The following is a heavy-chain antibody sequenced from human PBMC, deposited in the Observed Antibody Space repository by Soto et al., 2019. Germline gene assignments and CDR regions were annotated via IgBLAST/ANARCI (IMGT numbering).Heavy chain of an antibody. CDR3: AKTLYYYDTGGYQ. J-gene: IGHJ4*02. V-gene: IGHV3-11*03. CDR1: GFRFSDFD. D-gene: IGHD3-22*01. CDR2: ITTASRIT. Sequence: GGSLRLSCAASGFRFSDFDMTWIRQAPGRGLEWLSYITTASRITRYADSVKGRFTVSRDNANHSLFLHMNSLRVEDTAVYYCAKTLYYYDTGGYQWGQGTLVTVSS.